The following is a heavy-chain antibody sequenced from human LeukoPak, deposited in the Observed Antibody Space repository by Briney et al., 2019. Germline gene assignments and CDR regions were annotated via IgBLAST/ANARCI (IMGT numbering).Heavy chain of an antibody. D-gene: IGHD3-9*01. J-gene: IGHJ4*02. Sequence: GRSLRLSCVASGFTFSSYGMHWVRQAPGKGLEWVAVIWYDGSNKYYADSVKGRFTISRDNSKNTLYLQMNSLRAEDTAVYYCARDLRSDYDILTGPFDYWGQGTLVTVSS. CDR3: ARDLRSDYDILTGPFDY. CDR1: GFTFSSYG. CDR2: IWYDGSNK. V-gene: IGHV3-33*01.